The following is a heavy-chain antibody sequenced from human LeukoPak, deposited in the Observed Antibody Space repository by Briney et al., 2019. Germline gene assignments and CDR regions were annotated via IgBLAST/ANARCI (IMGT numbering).Heavy chain of an antibody. CDR3: AKNHDFWSGYSNY. D-gene: IGHD3-3*01. CDR1: GFTFSSYT. Sequence: GGSLRLSCAASGFTFSSYTMSWVRQAPGKGLEWVSAISGSGGSTYYADSVKGRFTISRDNSKNTLYLQMNSLRAEDTAVYYCAKNHDFWSGYSNYWGQGTLVTVSS. J-gene: IGHJ4*02. CDR2: ISGSGGST. V-gene: IGHV3-23*01.